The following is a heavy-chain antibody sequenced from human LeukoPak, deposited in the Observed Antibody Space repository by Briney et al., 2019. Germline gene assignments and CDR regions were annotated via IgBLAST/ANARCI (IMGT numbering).Heavy chain of an antibody. V-gene: IGHV3-21*01. CDR2: ISSSSSYI. J-gene: IGHJ4*02. D-gene: IGHD5-18*01. CDR1: GFTFSSYS. CDR3: ARGTNTAMGVDN. Sequence: GGSLRLSCAASGFTFSSYSMNWVRQAPGKGLEWVSSISSSSSYIYYADSVKGRFTISRDNAKNSLYLQMNSLRAEDTAVYYCARGTNTAMGVDNWGQGTLVTVSS.